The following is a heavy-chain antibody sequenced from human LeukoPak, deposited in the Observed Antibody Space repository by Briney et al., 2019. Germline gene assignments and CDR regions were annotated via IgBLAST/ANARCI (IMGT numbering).Heavy chain of an antibody. CDR2: IYYSGST. D-gene: IGHD4-17*01. CDR3: ARALRDYGDYGWFDP. V-gene: IGHV4-39*07. J-gene: IGHJ5*02. CDR1: GGSISSSSYS. Sequence: SETLSLTCTVSGGSISSSSYSWGWIRQPPGKGLEWIGSIYYSGSTSYNPSLKSRVTISVDTSKNQFSLKLSSVTAADTAVYYCARALRDYGDYGWFDPWGQGTLVTVSS.